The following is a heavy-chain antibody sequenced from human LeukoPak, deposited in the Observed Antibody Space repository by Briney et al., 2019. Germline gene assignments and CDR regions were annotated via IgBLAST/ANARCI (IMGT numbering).Heavy chain of an antibody. J-gene: IGHJ3*02. Sequence: ASVKVSCKASGGTFSSYAISWVRQAPGQGLEWTGGIIPIFGTANYAQKFQGRVTITADESTSTAYMELSSLRSEDTAVYYCARRRGCTNGVCYKNDAFDIWGQGTMVTVSS. CDR3: ARRRGCTNGVCYKNDAFDI. D-gene: IGHD2-8*01. CDR2: IIPIFGTA. CDR1: GGTFSSYA. V-gene: IGHV1-69*13.